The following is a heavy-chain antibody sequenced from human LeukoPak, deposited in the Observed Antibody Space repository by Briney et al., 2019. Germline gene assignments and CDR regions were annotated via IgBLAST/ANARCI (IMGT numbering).Heavy chain of an antibody. CDR1: EFTFSNYA. J-gene: IGHJ4*02. V-gene: IGHV3-23*01. Sequence: GGSLRLSCAASEFTFSNYAMNWVRQAPGKGLEWVSGISGGGGSTYYADSVKGRFTISRDNARNSLFLQMNSLRAEDTAIYYCASDEGNYFDYWGQGTLVTVSS. CDR2: ISGGGGST. CDR3: ASDEGNYFDY.